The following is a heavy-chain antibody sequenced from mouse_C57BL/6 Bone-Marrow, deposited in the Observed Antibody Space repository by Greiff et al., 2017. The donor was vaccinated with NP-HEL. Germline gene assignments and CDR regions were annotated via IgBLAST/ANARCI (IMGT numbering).Heavy chain of an antibody. V-gene: IGHV15-2*01. CDR1: DSEVFPIAY. J-gene: IGHJ2*01. Sequence: VKLQESGSELRSPGSSVKLSCKDFDSEVFPIAYMSWVRQKPGHGFEWIGGILPSIGRTIYGEKFEDKATLDADTLSNTAYLELNSLTSEDSAIYYCAGPYYGSSLRGDYWGQGTTLTVSS. CDR2: ILPSIGRT. CDR3: AGPYYGSSLRGDY. D-gene: IGHD1-1*01.